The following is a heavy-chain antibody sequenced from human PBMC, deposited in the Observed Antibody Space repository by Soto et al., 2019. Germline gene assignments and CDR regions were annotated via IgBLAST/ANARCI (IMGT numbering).Heavy chain of an antibody. Sequence: QVQLVQSGAEVKKPGASVKVSCKASGYTFTSYGISWVRQAPGQGLEWMGWISAYNGNTNYAQKLQGRVTMTTDTSTSTAYMELRSLRSDDTAVYYCARDRPLDIVVVVAAIGMDVGGQGTTVTVSS. V-gene: IGHV1-18*01. CDR3: ARDRPLDIVVVVAAIGMDV. J-gene: IGHJ6*02. CDR1: GYTFTSYG. D-gene: IGHD2-15*01. CDR2: ISAYNGNT.